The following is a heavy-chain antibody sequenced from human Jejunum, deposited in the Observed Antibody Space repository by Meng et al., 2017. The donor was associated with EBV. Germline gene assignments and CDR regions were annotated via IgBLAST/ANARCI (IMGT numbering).Heavy chain of an antibody. CDR3: ARDGPQSLSSFDY. D-gene: IGHD6-6*01. V-gene: IGHV6-1*01. CDR2: TFYRSRWFY. CDR1: GDSVSSDGAA. J-gene: IGHJ4*02. Sequence: QVQLQQACPGLVKPSQTLSLTCAISGDSVSSDGAAWNWIRQSPSRGLEWLGRTFYRSRWFYDYAPSVKSRITINSDTSKNQFSLHLDSVTPEDTAVYYCARDGPQSLSSFDYWGQGTLVTVSS.